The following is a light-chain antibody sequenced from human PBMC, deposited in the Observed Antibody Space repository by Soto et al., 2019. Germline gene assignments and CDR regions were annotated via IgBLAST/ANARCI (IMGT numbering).Light chain of an antibody. V-gene: IGKV3-20*01. CDR2: GAY. J-gene: IGKJ2*01. CDR1: HSVSSTY. Sequence: EIVLTQSPGTLSLSPGERAALSCRASHSVSSTYLAWYQQTPGQAPRLVIYGAYSRATGIPARFSGSGSGTVFTLTISRLEPEDFAVYYCQQYGSSPPYTFGQGNKLEIK. CDR3: QQYGSSPPYT.